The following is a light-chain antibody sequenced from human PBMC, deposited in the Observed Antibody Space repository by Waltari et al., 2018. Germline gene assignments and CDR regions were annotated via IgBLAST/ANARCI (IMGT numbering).Light chain of an antibody. J-gene: IGKJ4*01. Sequence: DIVMTQSPDHLAVSLGERATINCKYRPRVLYSSNNVNYLAWYQQKPGQPPKLLIYRAYIRESGVPDRFSGSGSGTDFTLTISSLQAEDVAVYYCQQHFTTPLTFGGGTKVEIK. CDR3: QQHFTTPLT. CDR2: RAY. V-gene: IGKV4-1*01. CDR1: PRVLYSSNNVNY.